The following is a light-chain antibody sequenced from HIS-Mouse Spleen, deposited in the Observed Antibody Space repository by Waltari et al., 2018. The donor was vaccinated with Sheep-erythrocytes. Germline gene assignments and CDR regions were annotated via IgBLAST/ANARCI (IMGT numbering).Light chain of an antibody. CDR2: EVS. J-gene: IGLJ2*01. CDR1: SSDVGGYNY. Sequence: QSALTQPPSASGSPGQSVTISYTGTSSDVGGYNYVSWFQHHPCKAPKLMIYEVSMRPLGVPDCFSGSKSGNTAFLTVSGLQAEVEADDYCSSYAGSNIVVFGGGTKLTVL. CDR3: SSYAGSNIVV. V-gene: IGLV2-8*01.